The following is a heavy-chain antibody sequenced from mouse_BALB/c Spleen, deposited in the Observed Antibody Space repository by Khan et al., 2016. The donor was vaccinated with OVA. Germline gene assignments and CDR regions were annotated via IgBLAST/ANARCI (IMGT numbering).Heavy chain of an antibody. J-gene: IGHJ3*01. CDR3: TRSGYSAWFAY. V-gene: IGHV14-1*02. CDR1: GFNIKDYY. CDR2: IDPENGET. Sequence: VKLQQSGAELVRPGALVKLSCKASGFNIKDYYMHWVKQRPEQGMEWIGWIDPENGETVYDPKFQGKASITATKSSNTAYLQLSSLTSEDTAVYYCTRSGYSAWFAYGGQGTPVTVSA.